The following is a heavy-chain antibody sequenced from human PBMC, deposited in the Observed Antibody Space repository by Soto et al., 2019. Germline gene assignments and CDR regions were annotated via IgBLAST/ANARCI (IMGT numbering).Heavy chain of an antibody. CDR2: ISGSGGST. D-gene: IGHD3-22*01. CDR1: GFTFSSYA. J-gene: IGHJ4*02. CDR3: AKDRDYYDSSGPDY. Sequence: PGGSLRLSCAASGFTFSSYAMTWVRQAPGKGLEWVSAISGSGGSTNYADSVKGRFTISRDKSKNTLYLQMNSLRAEDTVVYYCAKDRDYYDSSGPDYWGPGPLVTVSS. V-gene: IGHV3-23*01.